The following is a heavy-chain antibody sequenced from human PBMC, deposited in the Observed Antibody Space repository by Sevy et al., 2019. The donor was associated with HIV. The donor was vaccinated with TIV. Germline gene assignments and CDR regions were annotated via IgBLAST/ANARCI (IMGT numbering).Heavy chain of an antibody. V-gene: IGHV3-9*03. Sequence: GGSLRLSCAASGFTFDDYAMHWVRQAPGKGLEWVSGISWNSGRIGYADSVKGRFSTSRDNAMNSLYLQMNSLRAEDMALYYCAKDISSTNYYGMDVWGQGTTVTVSS. D-gene: IGHD2-2*01. CDR2: ISWNSGRI. CDR3: AKDISSTNYYGMDV. CDR1: GFTFDDYA. J-gene: IGHJ6*02.